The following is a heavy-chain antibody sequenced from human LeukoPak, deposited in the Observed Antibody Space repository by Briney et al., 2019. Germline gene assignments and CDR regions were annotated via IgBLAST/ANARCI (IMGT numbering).Heavy chain of an antibody. CDR2: IIPIFGTA. V-gene: IGHV1-69*01. CDR1: GGTFSSYA. J-gene: IGHJ4*02. D-gene: IGHD2-2*01. Sequence: SVKVSCKASGGTFSSYAISWVRQAPGQGLEWMGGIIPIFGTANYAQKFQGRVTITADESTSTAYMELSSLRSEDTAVYYCARARYCSSTSCYSDPYYFDYWGQGTLVTVPS. CDR3: ARARYCSSTSCYSDPYYFDY.